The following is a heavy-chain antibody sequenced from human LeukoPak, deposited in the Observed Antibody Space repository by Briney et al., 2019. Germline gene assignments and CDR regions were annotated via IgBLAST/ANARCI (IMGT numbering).Heavy chain of an antibody. J-gene: IGHJ4*02. Sequence: PGGSLRLSCAASGFTFSSYGMHWVRQAPGKGLEWVAVISYDGSNKYYADSVKGRFTISRDNSKNTLYLQMNSLRAEDTAVYYCAKDFDILTGYFDYWGQGPRSPSPQ. CDR1: GFTFSSYG. D-gene: IGHD3-9*01. V-gene: IGHV3-30*18. CDR2: ISYDGSNK. CDR3: AKDFDILTGYFDY.